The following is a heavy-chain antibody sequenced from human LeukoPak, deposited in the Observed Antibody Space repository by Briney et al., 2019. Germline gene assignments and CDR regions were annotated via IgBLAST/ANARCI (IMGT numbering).Heavy chain of an antibody. CDR1: GFTFSRHW. D-gene: IGHD3-3*01. J-gene: IGHJ5*02. CDR2: IKEDGTRK. V-gene: IGHV3-7*01. Sequence: PGGSLRLSCAASGFTFSRHWMHWVRQAPGKGLEWVANIKEDGTRKNYMDSVKGRFTISRDNSKNTLYLQMNSLRAEDTAVYYCARAVSTYYDFWSGSDWFDPWGQGTLVTVSS. CDR3: ARAVSTYYDFWSGSDWFDP.